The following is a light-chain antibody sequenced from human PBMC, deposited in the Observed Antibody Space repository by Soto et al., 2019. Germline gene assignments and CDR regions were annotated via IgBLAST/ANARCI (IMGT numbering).Light chain of an antibody. CDR1: QSISSY. J-gene: IGKJ5*01. V-gene: IGKV1-39*01. CDR3: LQHNSYPPIT. Sequence: DIQMTQSPSSLSASVGDIVTITCRASQSISSYLNWYQQKPGKAPKLLVYAGSSLQSGVPSSFSGRGSAADFTLTISSLKPEDFATYYCLQHNSYPPITFGHGTRLEIK. CDR2: AGS.